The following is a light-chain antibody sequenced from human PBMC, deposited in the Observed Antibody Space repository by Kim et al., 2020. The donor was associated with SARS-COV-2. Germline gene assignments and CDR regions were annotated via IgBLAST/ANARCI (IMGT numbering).Light chain of an antibody. CDR1: NIGSKS. Sequence: PGKTARITCGGNNIGSKSVLWYQQKPGQAPVLVIYYDSDRPSGIPERFSGSNSGNTATLTISRVEAGDEADYYCQVWDSSSDHVIFGGGTQLTVL. CDR2: YDS. J-gene: IGLJ2*01. V-gene: IGLV3-21*04. CDR3: QVWDSSSDHVI.